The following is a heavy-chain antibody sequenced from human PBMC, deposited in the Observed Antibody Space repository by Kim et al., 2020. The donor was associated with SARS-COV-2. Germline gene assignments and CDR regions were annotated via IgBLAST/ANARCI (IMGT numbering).Heavy chain of an antibody. J-gene: IGHJ5*02. CDR3: ARPDRWRLVRGVSWFDP. CDR1: ASISSSSYY. V-gene: IGHV4-39*01. D-gene: IGHD3-10*01. Sequence: SETLSLTCTVSASISSSSYYWGWIRQPPGKGLEWIGHISFSGTTYYNPSLKSRVTISLDTSNNQFSLKLNSVTAADTAVYYCARPDRWRLVRGVSWFDP. CDR2: ISFSGTT.